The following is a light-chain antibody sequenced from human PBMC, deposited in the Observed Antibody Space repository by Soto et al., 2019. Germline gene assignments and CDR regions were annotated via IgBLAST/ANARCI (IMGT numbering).Light chain of an antibody. CDR1: QSISSW. Sequence: DIQMTQSPSTLSASVGDRVTITCRASQSISSWLAWYQQKPGKAPKLLIYDASSLESGVPSRFSGSGSGTEFTLTISSLQPDDFATYYCQQYNSYSYTFGGGTKGDIK. V-gene: IGKV1-5*01. CDR2: DAS. CDR3: QQYNSYSYT. J-gene: IGKJ4*01.